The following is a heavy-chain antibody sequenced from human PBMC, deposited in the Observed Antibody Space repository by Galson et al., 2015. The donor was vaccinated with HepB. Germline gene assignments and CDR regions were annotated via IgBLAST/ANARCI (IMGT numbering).Heavy chain of an antibody. CDR2: FGTSGDKT. V-gene: IGHV3-23*01. CDR1: GFIFSLYG. CDR3: AKRLFVPTDC. J-gene: IGHJ4*02. Sequence: SLRLSCAASGFIFSLYGMHWVRQAPGKGLEWVSGFGTSGDKTSYADSVKGRFTISRDNSRNTLYLQMNSLRAEDTAVYYCAKRLFVPTDCWGQGTLVTVSS.